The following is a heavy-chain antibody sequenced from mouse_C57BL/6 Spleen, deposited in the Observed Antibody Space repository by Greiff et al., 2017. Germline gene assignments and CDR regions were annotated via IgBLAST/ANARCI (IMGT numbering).Heavy chain of an antibody. CDR2: INPSSGYT. V-gene: IGHV1-7*01. CDR1: GYTFTSYW. Sequence: QVQLKQSGAELAKPGASVKLSCKASGYTFTSYWMHWVKQRPGQGLEWIGYINPSSGYTKYNQKFKDKATLTADKSSSTAYMQLGSLTYEDSAVXYCAKNDYAYAMDYWGQGTSVTVSS. D-gene: IGHD2-4*01. CDR3: AKNDYAYAMDY. J-gene: IGHJ4*01.